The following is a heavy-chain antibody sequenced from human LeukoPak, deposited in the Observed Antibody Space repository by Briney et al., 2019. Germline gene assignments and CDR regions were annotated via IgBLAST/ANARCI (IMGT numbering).Heavy chain of an antibody. V-gene: IGHV1-8*02. D-gene: IGHD4-23*01. CDR2: MSPNSGNT. CDR3: AKSPHPTVVTATLPVNFFDS. CDR1: GYTFTNFD. J-gene: IGHJ5*01. Sequence: ASVKVSCMASGYTFTNFDINWVRQATGQGLEWMGRMSPNSGNTVYAQKFQGRVTLTRNTSIGTAYMELSSLTSEDTAVYYCAKSPHPTVVTATLPVNFFDSWGQGTLVTVSS.